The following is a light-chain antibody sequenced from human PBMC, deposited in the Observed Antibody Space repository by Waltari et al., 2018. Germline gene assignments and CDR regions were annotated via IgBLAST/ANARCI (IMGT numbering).Light chain of an antibody. CDR3: SSYADSNVL. J-gene: IGLJ2*01. CDR2: EVT. Sequence: QSALTQPPSASGSPGQSVTISCTGTSGDIGAYNSVSWYQQHPGRAPKLMLYEVTKPPSGVPDRCSGSRSGNTASLTVSGLQTEDEADYFCSSYADSNVLFGGGTKLTVL. CDR1: SGDIGAYNS. V-gene: IGLV2-8*01.